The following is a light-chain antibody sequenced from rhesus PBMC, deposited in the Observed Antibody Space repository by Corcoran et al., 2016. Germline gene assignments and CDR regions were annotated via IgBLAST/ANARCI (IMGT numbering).Light chain of an antibody. Sequence: DIQMTQSPSSLSASVGDRVTISCRASQGISSWLAWYQQKPGIAPKLLIYKAASLQSGVPSRFSGSGSGTDFTLTISSLQPEDFATYYCQQYNRAPPWTFGQGTKVEIK. CDR2: KAA. CDR3: QQYNRAPPWT. V-gene: IGKV1-21*01. CDR1: QGISSW. J-gene: IGKJ1*01.